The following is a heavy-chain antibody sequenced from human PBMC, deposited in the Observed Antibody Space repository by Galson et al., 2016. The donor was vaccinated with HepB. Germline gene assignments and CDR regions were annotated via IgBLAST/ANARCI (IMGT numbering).Heavy chain of an antibody. CDR1: GYTFASYT. CDR2: INAGHGDT. Sequence: SVKVSCKASGYTFASYTLHWVRQAPGQGLEWMGWINAGHGDTRYSQKFQGRVTITRDTFAGTAYMQLSSLRSEDTAVYYCARGGKRYFDWGNYYYGMDVWGQGTTVTVSS. D-gene: IGHD3-9*01. CDR3: ARGGKRYFDWGNYYYGMDV. V-gene: IGHV1-3*01. J-gene: IGHJ6*02.